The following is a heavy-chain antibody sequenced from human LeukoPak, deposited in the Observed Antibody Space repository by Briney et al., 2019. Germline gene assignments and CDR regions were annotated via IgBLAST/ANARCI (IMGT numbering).Heavy chain of an antibody. CDR3: ARSYSSFGGYYFDY. J-gene: IGHJ4*02. Sequence: SETLSLTCTVSGGSISSYYWSWIRQPAGKGLEWIGRIYTSGSTNYNPSLKSRVTMSVDTSKNQFTLKLSSVTAADTAVYYCARSYSSFGGYYFDYWGQGTLVTVSS. D-gene: IGHD6-6*01. V-gene: IGHV4-4*07. CDR2: IYTSGST. CDR1: GGSISSYY.